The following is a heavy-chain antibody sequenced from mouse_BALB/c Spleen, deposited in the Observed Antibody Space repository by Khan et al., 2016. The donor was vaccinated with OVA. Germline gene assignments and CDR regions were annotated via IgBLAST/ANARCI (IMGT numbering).Heavy chain of an antibody. CDR2: ISSDGDYT. J-gene: IGHJ3*01. V-gene: IGHV5-6*01. CDR3: ATHLTGSFAY. D-gene: IGHD4-1*01. Sequence: EVELVESGGDLVKSGGSLKLSCAASGFTFSPYSMSWVRQTPDKRLEWVATISSDGDYTYYPDSVKGRFNISRDNAKNTLYLQMSSLKSEDTAIYYCATHLTGSFAYGSQGTLVTVAA. CDR1: GFTFSPYS.